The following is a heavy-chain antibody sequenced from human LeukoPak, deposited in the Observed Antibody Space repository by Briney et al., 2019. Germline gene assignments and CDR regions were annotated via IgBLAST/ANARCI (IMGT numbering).Heavy chain of an antibody. V-gene: IGHV5-51*01. CDR1: GYSFPNYW. J-gene: IGHJ4*02. Sequence: GECLKISCQGSGYSFPNYWIGWVRQMPGKGLEWVGLINPGDSDTRYSPSFQGQVTISADKSIRTAYLQWSSLKASDTAMYYCARTTYANSPYHFDFWGQGTLVTVSS. CDR3: ARTTYANSPYHFDF. CDR2: INPGDSDT. D-gene: IGHD2-2*01.